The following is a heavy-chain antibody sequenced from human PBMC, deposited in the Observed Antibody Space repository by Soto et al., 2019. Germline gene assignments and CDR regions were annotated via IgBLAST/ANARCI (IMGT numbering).Heavy chain of an antibody. D-gene: IGHD4-4*01. CDR2: TYYSGST. CDR1: GGSVSSGSYY. V-gene: IGHV4-61*01. J-gene: IGHJ6*02. CDR3: ATMPAVKLYYYGMDV. Sequence: KSSETLSLTCTVSGGSVSSGSYYWSWIRQPPGKGLEWIGYTYYSGSTNYNPSLKSRVTISVDTSKNQFSLKLSSVTAADTAVYYCATMPAVKLYYYGMDVWGQGTTVTVSS.